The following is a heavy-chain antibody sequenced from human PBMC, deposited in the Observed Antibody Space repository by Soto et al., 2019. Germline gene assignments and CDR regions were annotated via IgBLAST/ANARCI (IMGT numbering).Heavy chain of an antibody. Sequence: QLQLQESGPGLVKPSETLSLTCTVSGGSISSSSYYWGWIRQPPGKGLEWIGSIYYSGSTYYNPSLKSRVTISVDTSKNQFSLKLSSVTAADTAVYYCASQKYSSSWYLGYWGQGTLVTVSS. CDR2: IYYSGST. CDR3: ASQKYSSSWYLGY. D-gene: IGHD6-13*01. CDR1: GGSISSSSYY. V-gene: IGHV4-39*01. J-gene: IGHJ4*02.